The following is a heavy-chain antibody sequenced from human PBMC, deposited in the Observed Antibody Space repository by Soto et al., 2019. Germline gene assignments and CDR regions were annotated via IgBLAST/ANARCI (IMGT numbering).Heavy chain of an antibody. V-gene: IGHV3-64*04. CDR2: ICYNGGNK. CDR1: GFTFSSYA. CDR3: ARAPNDGIVGATIHY. Sequence: GGSLRLSCAASGFTFSSYAMHWVRQAPGKGLEYVSAICYNGGNKYYADSVKGRFTISRDNSKNTLYLQMNSLRAEDTAVYYCARAPNDGIVGATIHYWGQGTLVTVSS. D-gene: IGHD1-26*01. J-gene: IGHJ4*02.